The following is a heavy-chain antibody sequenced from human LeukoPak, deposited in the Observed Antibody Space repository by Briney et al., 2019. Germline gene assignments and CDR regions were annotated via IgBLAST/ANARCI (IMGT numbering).Heavy chain of an antibody. CDR2: IFYTGST. D-gene: IGHD1-26*01. V-gene: IGHV4-59*01. CDR3: ARVGGWEPKLHGVTFDY. CDR1: GGSISSNY. Sequence: SETLSLTCTVSGGSISSNYWTWIRQPPGKGLEYIGNIFYTGSTNYNPSLKSRVTISLDTSKNQFSLKLSSVTAADTAVYFCARVGGWEPKLHGVTFDYLGQGTLVTVSS. J-gene: IGHJ4*02.